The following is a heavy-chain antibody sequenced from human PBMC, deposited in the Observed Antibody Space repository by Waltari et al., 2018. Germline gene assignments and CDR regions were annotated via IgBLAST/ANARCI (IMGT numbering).Heavy chain of an antibody. CDR1: GFTFSSYA. V-gene: IGHV3-23*01. J-gene: IGHJ4*02. Sequence: EVLLLESGGGLVQHGGSLRLSCAASGFTFSSYAMIWVRQAPGEGLEWVSAISGSGGSTYYADSVKGRFTISRDNSKNTLYLQMNSLRAEDTAVYYCAKDAFNYRYSSTNYFDYWGQGTLVTVSS. CDR3: AKDAFNYRYSSTNYFDY. CDR2: ISGSGGST. D-gene: IGHD3-16*02.